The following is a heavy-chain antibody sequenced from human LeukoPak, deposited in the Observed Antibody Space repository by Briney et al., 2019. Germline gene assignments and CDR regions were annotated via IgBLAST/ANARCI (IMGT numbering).Heavy chain of an antibody. CDR1: GFTFSSYS. CDR2: ISSSSSYI. D-gene: IGHD6-13*01. J-gene: IGHJ4*02. Sequence: GGSLRLSCAASGFTFSSYSMSWVRQAPGKGLEWVSSISSSSSYIYYADSVKGRFTISRDNAKNSLYLQMNSLRAEDTAVYYCARWRSSPQYYFDYWGQGTLVTVSS. CDR3: ARWRSSPQYYFDY. V-gene: IGHV3-21*01.